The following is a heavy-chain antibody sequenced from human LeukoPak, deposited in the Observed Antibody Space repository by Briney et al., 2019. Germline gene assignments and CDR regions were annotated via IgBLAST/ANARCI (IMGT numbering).Heavy chain of an antibody. D-gene: IGHD5-24*01. V-gene: IGHV4-59*01. J-gene: IGHJ5*02. CDR3: ARGGDGYNTPDWFDP. CDR1: GGSISSYY. Sequence: SETLSLTCTVSGGSISSYYWSWIRQPPGKGLEWIGYIYYSGSTNYNPSLKSRVTISVDTSKNQFSLKLSSVTAADTAVYYCARGGDGYNTPDWFDPWGQGTLVTVSS. CDR2: IYYSGST.